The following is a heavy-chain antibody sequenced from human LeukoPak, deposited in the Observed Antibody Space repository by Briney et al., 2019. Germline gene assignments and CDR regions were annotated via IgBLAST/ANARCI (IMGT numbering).Heavy chain of an antibody. Sequence: SVKVSCKASGGTFSSYAISWVRQAPGQGLEWMGRIIPIFGTANYAQKSQGRVTITTDESTSTAYMELSSLRSEDTAVYYCARDRSGYQNNPNWFDPWGQGTLVTVSS. CDR2: IIPIFGTA. CDR1: GGTFSSYA. V-gene: IGHV1-69*05. D-gene: IGHD5-12*01. CDR3: ARDRSGYQNNPNWFDP. J-gene: IGHJ5*02.